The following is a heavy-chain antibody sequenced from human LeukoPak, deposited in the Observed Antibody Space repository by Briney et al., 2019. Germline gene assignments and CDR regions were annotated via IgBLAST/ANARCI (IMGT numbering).Heavy chain of an antibody. J-gene: IGHJ4*02. CDR2: ISNGGGST. CDR3: ARDTYYYGSGSYYLFDY. V-gene: IGHV3-23*01. Sequence: GGSLRLSCATSGFTFSSYAMTWVRQAPGKGLEWVAGISNGGGSTYYADSVKGRFTISRDNAKNSLYLQMNSLRAEDTAVYYCARDTYYYGSGSYYLFDYWGQGTLVTVSS. CDR1: GFTFSSYA. D-gene: IGHD3-10*01.